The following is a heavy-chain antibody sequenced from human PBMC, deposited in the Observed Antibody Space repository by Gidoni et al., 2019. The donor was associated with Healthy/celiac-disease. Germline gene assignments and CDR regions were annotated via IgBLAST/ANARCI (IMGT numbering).Heavy chain of an antibody. CDR3: ARGGRYCTNGVGYRRDY. CDR1: GGSISRGGYY. CDR2: IYYSGST. Sequence: QVQLQESGPGLVKPSQTLSLTCTVSGGSISRGGYYWSWIRQHPGKGLEWIGYIYYSGSTYYNPSLKSRVTISVDTSKNQFSLKLSSVTAADTAVYYCARGGRYCTNGVGYRRDYWGQGTLVTVSS. V-gene: IGHV4-31*03. J-gene: IGHJ4*02. D-gene: IGHD2-8*01.